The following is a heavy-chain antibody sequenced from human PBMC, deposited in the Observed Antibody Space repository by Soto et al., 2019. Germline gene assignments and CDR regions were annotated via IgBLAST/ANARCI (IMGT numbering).Heavy chain of an antibody. CDR2: VYTSGST. Sequence: SETLSLTCSISDDSIGPYYWTWIRQTPRKELQWVGYVYTSGSTKYNSSLKSRVTISLDASNSQFSLTMSSVTAADTGVYYCAREVVGNTWPGIFDSWGRGTLVTVSS. CDR3: AREVVGNTWPGIFDS. CDR1: DDSIGPYY. J-gene: IGHJ4*02. V-gene: IGHV4-4*08.